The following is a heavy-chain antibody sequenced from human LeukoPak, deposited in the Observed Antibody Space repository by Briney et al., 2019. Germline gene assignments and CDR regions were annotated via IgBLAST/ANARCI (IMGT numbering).Heavy chain of an antibody. Sequence: AGGSLRLSCAASGFTFSSYSMNWVRQAPGKGLEWVSSISSSSYIYYADSVKGRFTISRDNAKNSLYLQMNSLRAEDTAVYYCARDVMGDGGWYGSDAFDIWGQGTMVTVSS. V-gene: IGHV3-21*01. J-gene: IGHJ3*02. CDR3: ARDVMGDGGWYGSDAFDI. CDR2: ISSSSYI. D-gene: IGHD6-19*01. CDR1: GFTFSSYS.